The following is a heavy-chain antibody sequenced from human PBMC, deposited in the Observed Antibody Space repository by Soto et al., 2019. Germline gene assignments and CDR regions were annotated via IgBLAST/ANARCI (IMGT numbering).Heavy chain of an antibody. CDR3: ARGTVRDHDFGDH. J-gene: IGHJ4*02. V-gene: IGHV3-74*01. D-gene: IGHD4-17*01. Sequence: EVQLVESGGDLVQPGGSLRLSCAASGFTFSTYWMHWVRQVPGKGPEWVSRMSSDGSSTAYADSVRGRFIISRDNAKNTLYLQMNSLIVDDMAVYYCARGTVRDHDFGDHWGLGTLVAVSS. CDR1: GFTFSTYW. CDR2: MSSDGSST.